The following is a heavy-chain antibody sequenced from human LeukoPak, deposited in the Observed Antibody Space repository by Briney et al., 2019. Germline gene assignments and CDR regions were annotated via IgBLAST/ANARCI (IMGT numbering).Heavy chain of an antibody. CDR2: IYHSGST. D-gene: IGHD3-10*01. CDR1: GGSISSGGYS. V-gene: IGHV4-30-2*01. CDR3: ARGNSGSYYSLDY. Sequence: PSETLSLTCAVSGGSISSGGYSWSWIRQPPGKGLEWIGYIYHSGSTYYNPSLKSRVPISVDRSKNQFSLKLSYVTAADTAVYYCARGNSGSYYSLDYWGQGTLVTVSS. J-gene: IGHJ4*02.